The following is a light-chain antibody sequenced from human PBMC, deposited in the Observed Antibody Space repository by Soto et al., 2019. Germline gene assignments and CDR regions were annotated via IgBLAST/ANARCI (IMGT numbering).Light chain of an antibody. CDR3: QQFSSYPLT. J-gene: IGKJ4*01. CDR1: QSVSSSY. Sequence: LVLAQSPGTLSLSPGARATLSFRSSQSVSSSYLAWYQHKPGQAPRLLIYGASSRATGIPDRFSGSGSGTDFTLTISRLEPEDFAVYYCQQFSSYPLTFGGGTKVDIK. CDR2: GAS. V-gene: IGKV3-20*01.